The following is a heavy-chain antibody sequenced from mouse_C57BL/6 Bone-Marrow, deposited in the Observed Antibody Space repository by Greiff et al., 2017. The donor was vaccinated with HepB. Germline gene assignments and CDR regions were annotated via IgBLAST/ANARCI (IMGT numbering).Heavy chain of an antibody. J-gene: IGHJ4*01. V-gene: IGHV5-6*01. CDR3: AKHCGAAMDY. CDR2: SSSGGSYT. Sequence: EVKLMESGGDLVKPGGSLKLSCAASGFTFSSNGMSWVRQTPDKGLEWVATSSSGGSYTYYPDSVKGRFTISRDKAKNTLYMQMIRLKSEDTAMYDCAKHCGAAMDYWGQGTSVTVST. CDR1: GFTFSSNG.